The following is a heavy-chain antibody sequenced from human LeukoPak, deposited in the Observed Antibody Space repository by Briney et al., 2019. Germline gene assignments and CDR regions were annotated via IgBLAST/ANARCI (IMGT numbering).Heavy chain of an antibody. Sequence: SETLSLACAVSGGSISSTSYYWAWIRQPPGKGLEWIGTIYYSGSTYHNPSLKSRVTLSVDTSRNQFSLRLSSVDAADTAVYYCAKAGVRYFDSSGLYAFDFWGQGTTVTVSS. CDR1: GGSISSTSYY. CDR2: IYYSGST. D-gene: IGHD3-22*01. J-gene: IGHJ3*01. CDR3: AKAGVRYFDSSGLYAFDF. V-gene: IGHV4-39*01.